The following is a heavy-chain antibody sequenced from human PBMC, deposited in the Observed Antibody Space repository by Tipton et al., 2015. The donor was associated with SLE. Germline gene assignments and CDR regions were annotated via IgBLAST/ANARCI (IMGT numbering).Heavy chain of an antibody. CDR2: ISSSGSTI. CDR1: GFTVSSNY. Sequence: SLRLSCAASGFTVSSNYMSWVRQAPGKGLEWVSYISSSGSTIYYADSVKGRFTISRDNAKNSLYLQMNSLRAEDTAVYYCARGTAVAGTSGYYGMDVWGQGTTVTVSS. V-gene: IGHV3-11*04. J-gene: IGHJ6*02. CDR3: ARGTAVAGTSGYYGMDV. D-gene: IGHD6-19*01.